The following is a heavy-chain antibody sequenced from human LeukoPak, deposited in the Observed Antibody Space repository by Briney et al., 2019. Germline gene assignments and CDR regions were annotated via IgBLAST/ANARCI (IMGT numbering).Heavy chain of an antibody. V-gene: IGHV1-8*01. D-gene: IGHD3-22*01. CDR2: MNPNSGNT. CDR1: GYTFTSYD. J-gene: IGHJ6*02. CDR3: ARVGIYYDSSGYYLYYYYGMDV. Sequence: ASVKVSCKASGYTFTSYDINWVRQATGQGLEWMGWMNPNSGNTGYAQKFQGRVTMTRNTSISTAYMELSSLRSEDTAVYYCARVGIYYDSSGYYLYYYYGMDVWGQGTTVTVSS.